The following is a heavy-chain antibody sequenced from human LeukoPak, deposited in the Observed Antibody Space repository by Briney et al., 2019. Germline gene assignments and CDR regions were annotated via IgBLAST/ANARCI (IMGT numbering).Heavy chain of an antibody. V-gene: IGHV3-49*04. D-gene: IGHD4-17*01. CDR3: TRADGDYDHHFFDY. J-gene: IGHJ4*02. Sequence: GGSLRLSCTASGFNFGDYGLSWVRQAPGKGLEWIGFIRRKANDGTKEYAASVKGGFTISRDDSKAIAYLQMNGLQTEDTALYYCTRADGDYDHHFFDYWGQGTQVSVSS. CDR2: IRRKANDGTK. CDR1: GFNFGDYG.